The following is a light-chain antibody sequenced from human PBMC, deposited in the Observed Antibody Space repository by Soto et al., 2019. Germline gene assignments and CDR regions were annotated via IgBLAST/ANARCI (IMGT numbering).Light chain of an antibody. V-gene: IGLV2-14*01. CDR3: SSYTSSNTLV. Sequence: QSALTQPASVSGSPGQSITISCTGSSSDVGGYNYVSRYQQDAGKAPKLIIYEVSNRPSGVSNRFSGSKSGNTASLNISGLQAEDEANYYCSSYTSSNTLVFGGGTKVTVL. CDR2: EVS. CDR1: SSDVGGYNY. J-gene: IGLJ2*01.